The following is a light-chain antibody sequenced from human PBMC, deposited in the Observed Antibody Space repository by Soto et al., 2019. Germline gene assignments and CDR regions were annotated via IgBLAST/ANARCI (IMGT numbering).Light chain of an antibody. CDR3: SSYAGSNLGV. CDR2: EVS. CDR1: SSDVGAYNY. V-gene: IGLV2-8*01. Sequence: QSALTQPPSASGSPGQSVTISCTGTSSDVGAYNYVSWYQQYPGKAPKLMIYEVSKRPSGVPDRFSGSKSGKTASLTVSGLQAEDEADYYCSSYAGSNLGVFGGGTKLTVL. J-gene: IGLJ3*02.